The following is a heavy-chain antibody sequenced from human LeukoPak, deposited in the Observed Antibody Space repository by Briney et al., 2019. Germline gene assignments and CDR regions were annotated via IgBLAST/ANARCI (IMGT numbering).Heavy chain of an antibody. V-gene: IGHV1-69*13. J-gene: IGHJ6*03. CDR2: IIPIFGTA. D-gene: IGHD2-2*01. Sequence: ASVKVSCKASGGTFSSYAISWVRQAPGQGLEWMGVIIPIFGTANYAQKFQGRVTITADESTSTAYMELSSLRSEDTAVYYCAREGCSSTSCYGAVDYYYYMDVWRKGTTVTVSS. CDR1: GGTFSSYA. CDR3: AREGCSSTSCYGAVDYYYYMDV.